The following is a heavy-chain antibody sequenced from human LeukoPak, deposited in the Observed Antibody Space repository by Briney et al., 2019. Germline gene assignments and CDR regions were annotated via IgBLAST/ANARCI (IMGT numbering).Heavy chain of an antibody. CDR1: GYSISSGYY. Sequence: SETLSLTCAVSGYSISSGYYWGWIRQPPGKGLEWIGSIYHSGSTYYNPSLKSRVTISVDTSKNQFSLKLSSVTAADTTVYYCARVGYDSSGYYESKDYWGQGTLVTVSS. V-gene: IGHV4-38-2*01. D-gene: IGHD3-22*01. CDR3: ARVGYDSSGYYESKDY. CDR2: IYHSGST. J-gene: IGHJ4*02.